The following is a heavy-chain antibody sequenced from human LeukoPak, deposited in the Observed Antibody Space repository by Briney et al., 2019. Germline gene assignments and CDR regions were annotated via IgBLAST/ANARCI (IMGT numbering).Heavy chain of an antibody. D-gene: IGHD6-19*01. CDR3: ARDSRQWLVYFDY. CDR2: IKQDGSEK. Sequence: GGSLRLSCAASGFTFSSHWMSWVRQAPGKGLEWVANIKQDGSEKYYVDSVKGRFTISRDNAKNSLYLQMNSLRAEDTAVYYCARDSRQWLVYFDYWGQGTLVTVSS. V-gene: IGHV3-7*01. J-gene: IGHJ4*02. CDR1: GFTFSSHW.